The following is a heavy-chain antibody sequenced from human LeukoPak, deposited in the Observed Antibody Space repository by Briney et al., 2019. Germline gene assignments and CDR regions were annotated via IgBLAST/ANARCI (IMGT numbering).Heavy chain of an antibody. D-gene: IGHD1-26*01. CDR2: INHSGST. J-gene: IGHJ5*02. CDR3: ARRYSGSYYNGFDP. V-gene: IGHV4-34*01. Sequence: PSETLSLTCAVYGGSFSGYYRSWIRQPPGKGLEWIGEINHSGSTNYNPSLKSRVTISVDTSKNQFSLKLSSVTAAGTAVYYCARRYSGSYYNGFDPWGQGTLVTVSS. CDR1: GGSFSGYY.